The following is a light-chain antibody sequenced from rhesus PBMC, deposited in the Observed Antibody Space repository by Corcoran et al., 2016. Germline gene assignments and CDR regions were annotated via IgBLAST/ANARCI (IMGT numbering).Light chain of an antibody. Sequence: DIQMTQSPSSLSASVGDTVTITCRASQGISSYLNWFQQKPGKAPNLLIYAATTLQSGVPLRFSGSGSETDFTLTISSLQPEDFATYYCQQYKSYPLTFGEGTKVEIK. V-gene: IGKV1-28*02. J-gene: IGKJ4*01. CDR3: QQYKSYPLT. CDR2: AAT. CDR1: QGISSY.